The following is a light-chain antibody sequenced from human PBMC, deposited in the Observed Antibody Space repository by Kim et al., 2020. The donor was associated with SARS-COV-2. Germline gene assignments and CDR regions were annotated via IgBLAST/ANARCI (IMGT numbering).Light chain of an antibody. V-gene: IGLV2-18*02. CDR3: SSYTITNTWV. CDR2: EVN. CDR1: SSDIGAYSR. J-gene: IGLJ2*01. Sequence: GTSLTITRTGSSSDIGAYSRVSWYQQAPGAAPKLIIYEVNNRPSGVPDRFSGSKSGNTASLTIIGLRPEDEAIYYCSSYTITNTWVFGGGTQLTVL.